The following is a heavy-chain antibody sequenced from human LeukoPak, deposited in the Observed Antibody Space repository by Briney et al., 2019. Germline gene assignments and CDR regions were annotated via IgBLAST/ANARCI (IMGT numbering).Heavy chain of an antibody. Sequence: VASVTVSCTASGGTFSSYAISWVRQAPGQGLEWMGRIIPILGIANYAQKFQGRVTITADKSTSTAYMELSSLRSEDTAVYYCARHYCSSTSCYVRGNYWGQGTLVTVSS. J-gene: IGHJ4*02. CDR1: GGTFSSYA. D-gene: IGHD2-2*01. CDR3: ARHYCSSTSCYVRGNY. V-gene: IGHV1-69*04. CDR2: IIPILGIA.